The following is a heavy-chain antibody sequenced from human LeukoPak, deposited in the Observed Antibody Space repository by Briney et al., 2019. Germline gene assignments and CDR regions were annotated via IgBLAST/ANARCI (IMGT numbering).Heavy chain of an antibody. CDR1: GFSLEDYA. D-gene: IGHD2-21*01. CDR2: ISWDSGNQ. Sequence: GRSLRLSCVGSGFSLEDYAMHWVRQVPGKGLEWVSSISWDSGNQAYTDSVKGRFTISRDNGKNSLYLQMNSLRPEDTAFYYCVKDMGCDLLKDAFHAWGQGTLVTVSS. V-gene: IGHV3-9*01. CDR3: VKDMGCDLLKDAFHA. J-gene: IGHJ3*01.